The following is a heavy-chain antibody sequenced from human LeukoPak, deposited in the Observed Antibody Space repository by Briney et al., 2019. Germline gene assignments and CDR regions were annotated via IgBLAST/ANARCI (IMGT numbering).Heavy chain of an antibody. CDR2: IIPILGIA. CDR3: ARVHLPYGSGSKVLDY. Sequence: ASVKVSCKASGGTFSSYAISWVRQAPGQGLEWMGRIIPILGIANYAQKFQGRVTITADKSTSTAYMELSSLRSEDTAVYYCARVHLPYGSGSKVLDYWGQGTLVTVSS. J-gene: IGHJ4*02. CDR1: GGTFSSYA. V-gene: IGHV1-69*04. D-gene: IGHD3-10*01.